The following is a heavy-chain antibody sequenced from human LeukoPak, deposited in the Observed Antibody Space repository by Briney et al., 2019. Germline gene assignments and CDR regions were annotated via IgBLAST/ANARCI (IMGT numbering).Heavy chain of an antibody. CDR1: GGSISSYY. Sequence: SETLSLTCTVSGGSISSYYWSWIRQPPGKGLEWIGYIYYSGSTNYNPSLKSRVTISVDTSKNQFSLKLSSVTAADTAVYYCARGPYSSSWNGGGRNWFDPWGQGTLVTVSS. J-gene: IGHJ5*02. CDR3: ARGPYSSSWNGGGRNWFDP. D-gene: IGHD6-13*01. V-gene: IGHV4-59*01. CDR2: IYYSGST.